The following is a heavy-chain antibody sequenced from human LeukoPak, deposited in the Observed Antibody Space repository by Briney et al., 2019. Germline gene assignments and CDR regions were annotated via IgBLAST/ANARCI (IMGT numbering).Heavy chain of an antibody. Sequence: GGSLRLSCEASGFAFSSYWMHWVRQAPGKGLEWVSRMDPDGRTIDYADSVKGRFTISRDNAKDTLYLQMNSLRAEDTAVYYCARFDYYYCGLDVWGQGTTVTVSS. CDR1: GFAFSSYW. J-gene: IGHJ6*02. CDR2: MDPDGRTI. V-gene: IGHV3-74*01. CDR3: ARFDYYYCGLDV.